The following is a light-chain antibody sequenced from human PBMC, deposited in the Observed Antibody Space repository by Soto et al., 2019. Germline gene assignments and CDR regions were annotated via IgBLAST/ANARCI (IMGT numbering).Light chain of an antibody. V-gene: IGLV2-8*01. Sequence: QSALTQPPSASGSPGQSVTISCTGTSDDVGGYNYVSWYQQHPGKVPKLMVYEVNKRPSGVPDRFSGSKSGNTASLTVSGLQAEDEADYYCTSYAGGNNVFGTGTKLTDL. CDR1: SDDVGGYNY. CDR2: EVN. J-gene: IGLJ1*01. CDR3: TSYAGGNNV.